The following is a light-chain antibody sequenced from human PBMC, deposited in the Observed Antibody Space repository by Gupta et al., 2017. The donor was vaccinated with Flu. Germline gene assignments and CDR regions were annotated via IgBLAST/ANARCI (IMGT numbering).Light chain of an antibody. V-gene: IGLV2-14*01. J-gene: IGLJ2*01. CDR3: SSYTCSSTV. CDR2: EVS. CDR1: CSDVGGYHY. Sequence: QSALPPLATVSGSPGQSITISCTGTCSDVGGYHYVSWYQQHPVTAPKLMIYEVSNQPSGVSNRFSGSKSVNTASLTISGLQAEDQADYYCSSYTCSSTVFGGQTNLTLL.